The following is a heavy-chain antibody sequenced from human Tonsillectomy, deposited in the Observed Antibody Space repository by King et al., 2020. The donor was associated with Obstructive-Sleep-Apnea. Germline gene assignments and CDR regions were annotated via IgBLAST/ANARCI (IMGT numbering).Heavy chain of an antibody. CDR2: IYYSGST. Sequence: VQLQESGPGLVKPSETLSLTCTVSGGSISSYYWSWIRQLPGKGLEWIGYIYYSGSTNYNPSLKSRVTISVDTSKNQFSLKLSSVTAADTAVYYCARQNKEAVTVTNSYFDYWGQGTLVTVPS. V-gene: IGHV4-59*08. D-gene: IGHD1-7*01. CDR1: GGSISSYY. J-gene: IGHJ4*02. CDR3: ARQNKEAVTVTNSYFDY.